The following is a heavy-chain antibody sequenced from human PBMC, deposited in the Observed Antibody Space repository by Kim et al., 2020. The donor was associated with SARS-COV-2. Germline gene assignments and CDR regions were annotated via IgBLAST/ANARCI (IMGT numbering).Heavy chain of an antibody. V-gene: IGHV3-33*01. CDR1: GFTFSSYG. CDR3: ARTRRPYCGGDCYSAGY. Sequence: GGSLRLSCAASGFTFSSYGMHWVRQAPGKGLEWVAVIWYDGSNKYYADSVKGRFTISRDNSKNTLYLQMNSLRAEDTAVYYCARTRRPYCGGDCYSAGYWGQGTLVTVSS. J-gene: IGHJ4*02. D-gene: IGHD2-21*01. CDR2: IWYDGSNK.